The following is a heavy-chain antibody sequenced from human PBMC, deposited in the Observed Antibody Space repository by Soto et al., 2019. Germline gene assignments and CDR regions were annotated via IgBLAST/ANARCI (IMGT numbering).Heavy chain of an antibody. CDR1: GGSISSGIW. Sequence: KPSETLSLTCVVSGGSISSGIWWRWVRQPPGKGLEWIGEISRSGTTVYNPSLKSRVTISVDKSKNQIFLKLNSVTATDTAVYYCARQGFGALHGLVDVWGQGTTVTVS. D-gene: IGHD3-10*01. CDR3: ARQGFGALHGLVDV. V-gene: IGHV4-4*02. J-gene: IGHJ6*02. CDR2: ISRSGTT.